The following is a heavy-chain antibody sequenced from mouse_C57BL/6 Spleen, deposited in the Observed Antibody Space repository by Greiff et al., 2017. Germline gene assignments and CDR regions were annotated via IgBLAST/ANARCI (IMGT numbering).Heavy chain of an antibody. CDR1: GYTFTSYW. D-gene: IGHD1-1*01. J-gene: IGHJ1*03. CDR2: IDPSDSYT. CDR3: ARSFITTVVPYWYFGV. V-gene: IGHV1-69*01. Sequence: QVQLQQPGAELVMPGASVKLSCKASGYTFTSYWMHWVKQRPGQGLEWIGEIDPSDSYTNYNQKFKGKSTLTVDKSSSTAYMQLSSLTSEDSAVYYCARSFITTVVPYWYFGVWGTGTTVTVAS.